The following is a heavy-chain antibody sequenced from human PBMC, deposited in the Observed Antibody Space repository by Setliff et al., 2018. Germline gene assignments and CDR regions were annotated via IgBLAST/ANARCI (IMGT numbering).Heavy chain of an antibody. CDR3: ARCPPVVPAAMRYYYYMDV. CDR2: IIPIFGTA. Sequence: SVKVSCKASGGTFSSYAISWVRQAPGQGLEWMGGIIPIFGTANYAQKFQGRVTITADESTSTAYMELSSLRSEDTAVYYCARCPPVVPAAMRYYYYMDVWGQGTLVTVSS. CDR1: GGTFSSYA. D-gene: IGHD2-2*01. J-gene: IGHJ6*03. V-gene: IGHV1-69*13.